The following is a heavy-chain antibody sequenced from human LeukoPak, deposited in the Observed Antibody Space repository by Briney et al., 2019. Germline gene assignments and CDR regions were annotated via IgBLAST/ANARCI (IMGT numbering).Heavy chain of an antibody. Sequence: GGSLSLSCAASGFTFSSYAMSWVRQAPGKGLEWVSAISGSGGSTYYADSVKGRFTISRDNSKNTLYLQMNSLRAEDTAVYYCEKGRYGDYAEFDYWGQGTLVTVSS. CDR3: EKGRYGDYAEFDY. CDR2: ISGSGGST. J-gene: IGHJ4*02. V-gene: IGHV3-23*01. CDR1: GFTFSSYA. D-gene: IGHD4-17*01.